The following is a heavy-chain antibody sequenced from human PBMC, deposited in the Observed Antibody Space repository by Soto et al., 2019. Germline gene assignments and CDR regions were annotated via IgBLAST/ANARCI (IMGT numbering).Heavy chain of an antibody. CDR1: GFTFSSYA. V-gene: IGHV3-30-3*01. CDR3: ARASWSSSSRGGLIDY. J-gene: IGHJ4*02. D-gene: IGHD6-6*01. Sequence: GGSLRLSCAASGFTFSSYAMHWVRQAPGKGLEWVAVISYDGSNKYYADSVKGRFTISRDNSKNTLYLQMNSLRAEDTAVYYCARASWSSSSRGGLIDYWGQGTLVTVSS. CDR2: ISYDGSNK.